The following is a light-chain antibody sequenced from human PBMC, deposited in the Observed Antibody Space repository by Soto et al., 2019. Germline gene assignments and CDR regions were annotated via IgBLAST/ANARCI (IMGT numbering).Light chain of an antibody. CDR1: SSVVGAYIF. Sequence: QSALTQPASVSGSPGQSITISCTGTSSVVGAYIFVSWYQHHPGKAPTLMIYDVSNRPSGVSHRFSGSKSGNTASLTISGLQAEDEADYYCSSYTSSSTLGHVIFGGGTKLTVL. CDR2: DVS. J-gene: IGLJ2*01. V-gene: IGLV2-14*03. CDR3: SSYTSSSTLGHVI.